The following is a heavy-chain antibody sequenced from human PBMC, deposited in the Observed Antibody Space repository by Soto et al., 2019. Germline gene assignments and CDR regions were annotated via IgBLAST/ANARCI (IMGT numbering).Heavy chain of an antibody. CDR3: ARGTRRYYDSSGYLDY. V-gene: IGHV1-46*03. CDR1: GYTFTSYY. J-gene: IGHJ4*02. CDR2: INPSGGST. D-gene: IGHD3-22*01. Sequence: ASVKVSCKASGYTFTSYYMHWVRQAPGQGLEWMGIINPSGGSTSYAQKFQGRVTMTRDTSTSTVYMELSSLRSEDTAVYYCARGTRRYYDSSGYLDYWGQGTLVTVSS.